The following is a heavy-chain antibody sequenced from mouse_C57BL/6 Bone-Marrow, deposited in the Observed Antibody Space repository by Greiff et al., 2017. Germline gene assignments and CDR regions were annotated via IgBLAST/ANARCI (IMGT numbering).Heavy chain of an antibody. CDR2: ISYDGSN. J-gene: IGHJ2*01. CDR3: ARVTTVVATWYFDY. V-gene: IGHV3-6*01. D-gene: IGHD1-1*01. CDR1: GYSITSGYY. Sequence: EVKVEESGPGLVKPSQSLSLTCSVTGYSITSGYYWNWIRQFPGNKLEWMGYISYDGSNNYNPSLKNRISITRDTSKNQFFLKLNSVTTEDTATYYCARVTTVVATWYFDYWGQGTTLTVSS.